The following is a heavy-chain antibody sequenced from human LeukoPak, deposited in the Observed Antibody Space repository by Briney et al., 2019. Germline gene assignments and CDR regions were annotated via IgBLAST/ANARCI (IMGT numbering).Heavy chain of an antibody. CDR2: IYYSGST. CDR1: GGSISSHY. CDR3: ARTNYYDSSGYYSPHIDY. V-gene: IGHV4-59*11. Sequence: KSSETLSLTCTVSGGSISSHYWSWIRQPPGKGLEWIGYIYYSGSTNYNPSLKSRVTISVDTSKSQFSLKLSSVTAADTAVYYCARTNYYDSSGYYSPHIDYWGQGTLVTVSS. D-gene: IGHD3-22*01. J-gene: IGHJ4*02.